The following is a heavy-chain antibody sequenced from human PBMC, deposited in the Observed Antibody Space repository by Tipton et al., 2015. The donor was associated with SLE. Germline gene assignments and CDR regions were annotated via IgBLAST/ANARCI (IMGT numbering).Heavy chain of an antibody. V-gene: IGHV4-39*07. J-gene: IGHJ4*02. D-gene: IGHD2-21*01. CDR1: GGSISSSSYY. CDR3: ARRRFQSASDY. CDR2: IYYSGRT. Sequence: TLSLTCTVSGGSISSSSYYWGWIRQPPGQGLEWIGTIYYSGRTDYNPSLKSRVTMSVDTSMNQFSLKLSSVTAADTAVYYCARRRFQSASDYWGQGTLVSVSS.